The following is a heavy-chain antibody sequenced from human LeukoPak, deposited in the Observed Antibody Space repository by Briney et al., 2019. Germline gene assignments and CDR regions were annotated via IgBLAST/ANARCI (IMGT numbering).Heavy chain of an antibody. D-gene: IGHD6-19*01. J-gene: IGHJ5*02. CDR2: ISGSGGST. CDR3: AKGAYSSGPNWFDP. Sequence: PGGSLRLSCAASVFTFSSYSMSWVRRAPWKGLEWVSAISGSGGSTYYADSVKGRFTISRDNSKNTLYLQMNSLRAEDTAVYYCAKGAYSSGPNWFDPWGQGTLVTVPS. V-gene: IGHV3-23*01. CDR1: VFTFSSYS.